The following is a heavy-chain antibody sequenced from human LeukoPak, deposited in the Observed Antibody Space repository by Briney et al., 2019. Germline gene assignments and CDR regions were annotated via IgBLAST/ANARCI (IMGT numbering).Heavy chain of an antibody. CDR1: GFTFSSYS. D-gene: IGHD1-26*01. J-gene: IGHJ4*02. V-gene: IGHV3-21*01. Sequence: KTGGSLRLSCAASGFTFSSYSMNWVRQAPGKGLEWVSSISSSSSYIYYADSVKGRFTISRDNAKNSLYLQMNSLRAEDTAVYYCARGPTGWELYSVDYWGQGTLVTVSS. CDR2: ISSSSSYI. CDR3: ARGPTGWELYSVDY.